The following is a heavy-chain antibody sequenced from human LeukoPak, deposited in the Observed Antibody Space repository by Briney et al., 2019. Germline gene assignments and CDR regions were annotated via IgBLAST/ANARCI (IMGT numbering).Heavy chain of an antibody. V-gene: IGHV3-30-3*01. CDR1: GFTFSSYA. J-gene: IGHJ6*02. Sequence: GGSLRLSCAASGFTFSSYAMHWVRQAPGKGLEWVAVISYDGSNKYYADSVKGRFTISRDNSKNTLYLQMNSLRAEDTAVYYCARDKMERIQLWPTYDYYYYGMDVWGQGPRSPSP. D-gene: IGHD5-18*01. CDR3: ARDKMERIQLWPTYDYYYYGMDV. CDR2: ISYDGSNK.